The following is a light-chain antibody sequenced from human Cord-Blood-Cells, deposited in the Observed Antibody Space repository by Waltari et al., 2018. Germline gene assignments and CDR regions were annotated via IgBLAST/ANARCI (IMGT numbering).Light chain of an antibody. CDR1: PSISSW. CDR2: KAS. Sequence: DIQMTQSPSTLSASVGDRVTITCRASPSISSWLALYQQKPGKAPKLLIYKASSLESGVPSRFSGSGSGTEFTLTISSLQPDDFATYYCQQYNSYSTFGQGTKVEIK. J-gene: IGKJ1*01. CDR3: QQYNSYST. V-gene: IGKV1-5*03.